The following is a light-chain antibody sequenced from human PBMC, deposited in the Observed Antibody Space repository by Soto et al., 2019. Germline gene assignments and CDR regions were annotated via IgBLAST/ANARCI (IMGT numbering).Light chain of an antibody. CDR1: QSVSSN. CDR3: QQYNNWWT. CDR2: GAS. V-gene: IGKV3-15*01. Sequence: EIVMTQSPATLSVSPGERAPLSCRASQSVSSNLAWYQQKPGQAPRLLIYGASTRATGIPARFSGSGSGTEFTLTISSLQSEDFAVYYCQQYNNWWTFGQGTKVE. J-gene: IGKJ1*01.